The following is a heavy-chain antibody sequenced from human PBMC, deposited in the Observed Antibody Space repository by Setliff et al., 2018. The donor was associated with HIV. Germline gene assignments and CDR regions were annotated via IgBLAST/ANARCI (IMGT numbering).Heavy chain of an antibody. J-gene: IGHJ4*02. D-gene: IGHD5-18*01. CDR1: GGSISSHY. CDR3: ARRPYTALVPFDY. V-gene: IGHV4-59*11. CDR2: MYYSGST. Sequence: SETLSLTCTVSGGSISSHYWSWIRQPPGKGLEWIGYMYYSGSTNYNPSLKSRVTISVDKSKKQFTLKLSSVTAADTAVYYCARRPYTALVPFDYWGQGTLVTSPQ.